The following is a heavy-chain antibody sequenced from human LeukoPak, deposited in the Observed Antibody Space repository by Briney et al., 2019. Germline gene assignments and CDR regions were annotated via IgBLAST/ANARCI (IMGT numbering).Heavy chain of an antibody. CDR2: ISYDGSNK. Sequence: PGGSLRLSCAASGFTFSSCAMHWVRQAPGKGLEWVAVISYDGSNKYYADSVKGRFTISRDNSKNTLYLQMNSLRAEDTAVYYCARTRQFGYSYGYWGDYYYYGMDVWGQGTTVTVSS. D-gene: IGHD5-18*01. J-gene: IGHJ6*02. CDR3: ARTRQFGYSYGYWGDYYYYGMDV. CDR1: GFTFSSCA. V-gene: IGHV3-30-3*01.